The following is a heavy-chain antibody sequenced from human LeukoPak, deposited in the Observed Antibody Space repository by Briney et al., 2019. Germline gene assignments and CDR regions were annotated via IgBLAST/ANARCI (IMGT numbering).Heavy chain of an antibody. CDR3: AKDPRAGYCSSTSCYTGGLFGY. CDR2: ISGSGGST. Sequence: GGSLRLSCAASGFTFSSYAMSWVRQAPGKGLEWVSAISGSGGSTYYADSVKGRFTISRDNSKNTLYLQMNSLRAEDTAVYYCAKDPRAGYCSSTSCYTGGLFGYWGQGTLVTVSS. D-gene: IGHD2-2*02. CDR1: GFTFSSYA. V-gene: IGHV3-23*01. J-gene: IGHJ4*02.